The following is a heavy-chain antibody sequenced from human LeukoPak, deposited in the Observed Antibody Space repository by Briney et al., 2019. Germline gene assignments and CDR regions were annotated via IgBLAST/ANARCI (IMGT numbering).Heavy chain of an antibody. CDR1: GGSISSGGYY. D-gene: IGHD4/OR15-4a*01. V-gene: IGHV4-30-2*01. CDR2: IYHSGST. Sequence: ASQTLSLTCTVSGGSISSGGYYWSGIRQPPGKGLEWIGYIYHSGSTYYNPSLKSRVTISVDRSKNQFSLKLSSVTAADTAVYYCARDQRVPASSIDIWGQRTMVTVSS. CDR3: ARDQRVPASSIDI. J-gene: IGHJ3*02.